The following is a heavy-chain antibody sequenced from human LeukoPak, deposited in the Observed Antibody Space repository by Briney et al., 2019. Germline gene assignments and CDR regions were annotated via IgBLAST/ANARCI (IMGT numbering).Heavy chain of an antibody. J-gene: IGHJ4*02. CDR3: AKEGFSYGFFFNY. Sequence: GGSLRLSCAASGFTFSSYGMHWVRQAPGKGLEWVAVISYDGRNKYYADSVKGRFTISRDNSKNTLYVQMNSLRAEDTALYYCAKEGFSYGFFFNYWGQGTLVTVSS. V-gene: IGHV3-30*18. CDR1: GFTFSSYG. D-gene: IGHD5-18*01. CDR2: ISYDGRNK.